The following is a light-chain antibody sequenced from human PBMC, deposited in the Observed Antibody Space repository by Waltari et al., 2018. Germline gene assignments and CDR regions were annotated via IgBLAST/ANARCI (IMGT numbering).Light chain of an antibody. CDR1: SSNIGSNT. Sequence: QSVLTQPPSASGTPGQRVTISCSGRSSNIGSNTVNWYQQLPGTAPKLLIYSDNQRPAGVPDRCSGSKSGTSASLAISGLQSEDEADYYCAAWDDSLNGRVFGGGTKLTVL. CDR3: AAWDDSLNGRV. J-gene: IGLJ3*02. V-gene: IGLV1-44*01. CDR2: SDN.